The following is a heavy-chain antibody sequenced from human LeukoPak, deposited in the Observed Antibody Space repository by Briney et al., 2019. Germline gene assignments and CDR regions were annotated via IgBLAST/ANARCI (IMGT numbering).Heavy chain of an antibody. V-gene: IGHV1-18*01. CDR3: ARDLAARPHFDY. D-gene: IGHD6-6*01. J-gene: IGHJ4*02. CDR2: ISAYNGNT. CDR1: GYTFASYG. Sequence: ASVKVSCKASGYTFASYGISWVRQAPGQGLEWMGWISAYNGNTNYAQKLQGRVTMTTDTSTSTAYMELRSLRSDDTAVYYCARDLAARPHFDYWGQGTLVTVSS.